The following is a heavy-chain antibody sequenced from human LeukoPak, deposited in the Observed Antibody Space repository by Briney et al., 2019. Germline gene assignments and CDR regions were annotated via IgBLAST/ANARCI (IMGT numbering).Heavy chain of an antibody. V-gene: IGHV3-74*01. CDR1: GFTFSNYW. J-gene: IGHJ5*01. Sequence: GGSLRLSCAASGFTFSNYWMHWVRQAPGKGLVWVSRIKGDGSHTIYADSVKGRFTISRDNAKNTLYLQMKSLRAEDTAVYYCVRDWDHFDFDSWGQGTLDTVSS. CDR2: IKGDGSHT. CDR3: VRDWDHFDFDS. D-gene: IGHD3-9*01.